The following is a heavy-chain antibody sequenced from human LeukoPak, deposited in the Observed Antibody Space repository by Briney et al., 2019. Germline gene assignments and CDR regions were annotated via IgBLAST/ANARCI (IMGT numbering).Heavy chain of an antibody. J-gene: IGHJ3*02. V-gene: IGHV4-34*01. CDR3: ARDCIQLWLDDAFDI. Sequence: PSETLSLTCAVYGGFFSGYYWSWIRQPPGKGLEGIGEINHSGSTNYNPSLKSRVTISVDTSKNHFSLKLSSVTAADTAVYYCARDCIQLWLDDAFDIWGQGTMVTVSS. CDR1: GGFFSGYY. D-gene: IGHD5-18*01. CDR2: INHSGST.